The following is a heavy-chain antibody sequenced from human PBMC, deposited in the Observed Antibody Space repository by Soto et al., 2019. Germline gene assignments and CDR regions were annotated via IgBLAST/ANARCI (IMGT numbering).Heavy chain of an antibody. CDR3: ARDLPLYCRGDCNFDF. CDR2: INPNSGGT. J-gene: IGHJ4*02. CDR1: GYTFTGYY. V-gene: IGHV1-2*02. D-gene: IGHD2-21*02. Sequence: ASVEVSCKASGYTFTGYYMHWVRQAPGQGLEWMGWINPNSGGTNYAQKFQGRVTMTRDTSISTAYMELSRLRSDDTAVYYCARDLPLYCRGDCNFDFWGQGTLVTISS.